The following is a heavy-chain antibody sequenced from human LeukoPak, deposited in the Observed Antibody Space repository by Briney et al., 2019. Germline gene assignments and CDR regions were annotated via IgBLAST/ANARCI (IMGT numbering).Heavy chain of an antibody. V-gene: IGHV4-39*01. J-gene: IGHJ3*02. Sequence: SETLSLTCTVSGGSISSSSYYWGWIRQPPGKGLEWIGSIYYSGSTYYNPSLRSRITISVDTSKKQFSLRLSSVTAADTAVYYCAGHQWRDAFDIWGQGTMVTVSS. CDR2: IYYSGST. D-gene: IGHD6-19*01. CDR1: GGSISSSSYY. CDR3: AGHQWRDAFDI.